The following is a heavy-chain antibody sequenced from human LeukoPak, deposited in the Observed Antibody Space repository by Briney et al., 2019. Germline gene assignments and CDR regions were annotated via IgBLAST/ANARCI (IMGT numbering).Heavy chain of an antibody. J-gene: IGHJ4*02. V-gene: IGHV1-2*02. CDR2: INPNSGGT. CDR1: GYTFTGYY. CDR3: ARTDYIWGSYLGY. Sequence: ASVKVSCKASGYTFTGYYMHWVRQAPGQGLEWMGWINPNSGGTNYAQEFQGRVTMTRDTSISTAYMELSRLRSDDTAVYYCARTDYIWGSYLGYWGQGTLVTVSS. D-gene: IGHD3-16*01.